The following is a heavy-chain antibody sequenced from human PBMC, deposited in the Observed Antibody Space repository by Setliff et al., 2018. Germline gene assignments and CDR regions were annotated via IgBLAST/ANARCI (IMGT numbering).Heavy chain of an antibody. CDR2: IHYSGTT. J-gene: IGHJ4*02. D-gene: IGHD3-3*01. Sequence: SETLSLTCTVSGGSSSSHYWSWIRQPPGKGLEWIGYIHYSGTTNYNPSLKSRVTISADTSKNQFSLKLTSVTAADTAVYYCARDGGGITLFGVAMYYFDYWGQGALVTVSS. CDR3: ARDGGGITLFGVAMYYFDY. CDR1: GGSSSSHY. V-gene: IGHV4-59*11.